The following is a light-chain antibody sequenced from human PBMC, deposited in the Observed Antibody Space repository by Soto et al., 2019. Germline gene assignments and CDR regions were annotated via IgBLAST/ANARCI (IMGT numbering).Light chain of an antibody. CDR1: RGISSK. Sequence: EIVMTQSPAALCVSPWERATLSCRASRGISSKLAWFQQKPGQSPRLLIFDASSRATGIPARFSGSGSGTEFTLTISSLQSADFAVYYCQQYDNWPQTFGQGTKVDIK. J-gene: IGKJ2*01. CDR3: QQYDNWPQT. V-gene: IGKV3-15*01. CDR2: DAS.